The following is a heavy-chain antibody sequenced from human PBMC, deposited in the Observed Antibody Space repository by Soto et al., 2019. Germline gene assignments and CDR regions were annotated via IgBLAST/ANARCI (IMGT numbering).Heavy chain of an antibody. CDR1: GVCFSRWW. V-gene: IGHV3-33*01. CDR2: IWYDGSLN. CDR3: ARDRRSAGDFYYLDP. J-gene: IGHJ5*02. Sequence: VGSRTLSCGAGGVCFSRWWMHWFRQAPGKGLEWVALIWYDGSLNYYANSVKGRFTISRDNSKNTLYLQMNSLSDEDTVVYYCARDRRSAGDFYYLDPRAQGTPVTVPQ. D-gene: IGHD2-21*01.